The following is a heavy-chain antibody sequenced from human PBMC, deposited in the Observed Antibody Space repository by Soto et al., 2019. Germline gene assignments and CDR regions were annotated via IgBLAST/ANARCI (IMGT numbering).Heavy chain of an antibody. V-gene: IGHV1-69*13. CDR2: IIPIFGTA. Sequence: ASVKVSCKASGGTFSSYAISWVRQAPGQGLEWMGGIIPIFGTANYAQKFQGRVTITADESTSTAYMELSSLRSEDTAVYYCARAPFDYYGSGSYYNAFDPWGQGTLVTVSS. J-gene: IGHJ5*02. CDR1: GGTFSSYA. D-gene: IGHD3-10*01. CDR3: ARAPFDYYGSGSYYNAFDP.